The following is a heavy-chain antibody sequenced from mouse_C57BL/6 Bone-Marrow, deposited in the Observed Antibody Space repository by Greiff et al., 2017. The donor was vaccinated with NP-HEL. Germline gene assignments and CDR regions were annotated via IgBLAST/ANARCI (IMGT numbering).Heavy chain of an antibody. J-gene: IGHJ4*01. CDR3: ARTSYYDYTYAMDY. CDR2: IWSDGST. V-gene: IGHV2-6*03. CDR1: GFSLTSYG. D-gene: IGHD2-4*01. Sequence: VQLVESGPGLVAPSQSLSITCTVSGFSLTSYGVHWVRQPPGKGLEWLVVIWSDGSTTYNSALKSRLSISKDNSKSQVFLKMNSLQTDDTAMYYCARTSYYDYTYAMDYWGQGTSVTVSS.